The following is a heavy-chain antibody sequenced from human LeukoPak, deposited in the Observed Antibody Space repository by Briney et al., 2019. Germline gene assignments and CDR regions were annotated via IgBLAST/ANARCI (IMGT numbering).Heavy chain of an antibody. D-gene: IGHD1-26*01. CDR3: ARGGATLDY. Sequence: PSETLSLTCTVSGGSISSYYWSWIRQPPGKGLEWIGYIYYSGSTNYNPSLKSRVTISVDTSKNQFSLKLSSVTAADTAVYYCARGGATLDYWGQGTLVTVYS. J-gene: IGHJ4*02. CDR2: IYYSGST. V-gene: IGHV4-59*01. CDR1: GGSISSYY.